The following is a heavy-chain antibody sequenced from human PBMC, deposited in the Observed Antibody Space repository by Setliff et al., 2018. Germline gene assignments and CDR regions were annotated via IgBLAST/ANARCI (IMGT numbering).Heavy chain of an antibody. Sequence: GASVKVSCKASGYTFATYGISWVRQAPGQGLEWMGWISAYNGNTNYAQRFQGRVTMTTDTSTSTAYMELRSLRSEDTAVYYCAKSGDYSNRGHFDCWGQGTLVTVSS. CDR1: GYTFATYG. CDR2: ISAYNGNT. J-gene: IGHJ4*02. V-gene: IGHV1-18*01. CDR3: AKSGDYSNRGHFDC. D-gene: IGHD4-4*01.